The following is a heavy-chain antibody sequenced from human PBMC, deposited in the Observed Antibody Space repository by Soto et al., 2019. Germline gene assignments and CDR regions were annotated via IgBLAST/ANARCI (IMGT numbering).Heavy chain of an antibody. D-gene: IGHD4-17*01. CDR3: ARRAVTTYHFFDY. CDR2: IHRASTYI. J-gene: IGHJ4*02. Sequence: GGSLRLSCATSGFTFSSFDMDWVRQAPGKGLEWVSSIHRASTYIYYADSVRGRFTIPRDNAKSSLYLQMNSLTVEDTAVYYCARRAVTTYHFFDYWGQGALVTVSS. V-gene: IGHV3-21*06. CDR1: GFTFSSFD.